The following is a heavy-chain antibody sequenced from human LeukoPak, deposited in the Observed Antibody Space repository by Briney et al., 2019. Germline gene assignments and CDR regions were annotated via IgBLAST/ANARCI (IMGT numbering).Heavy chain of an antibody. CDR3: ASTNCSRSSCFGANWFDS. J-gene: IGHJ5*01. CDR1: GASLSSGDYY. D-gene: IGHD2-2*01. V-gene: IGHV4-30-4*08. Sequence: SQTLSLTCTVSGASLSSGDYYWSWIRQPPGKGLEWIGSIYYSGSTFHYDPSLKNRVAISIDTPKNQFSLSLSSVTAADTAVYYCASTNCSRSSCFGANWFDSWSQGTLVTVSS. CDR2: IYYSGST.